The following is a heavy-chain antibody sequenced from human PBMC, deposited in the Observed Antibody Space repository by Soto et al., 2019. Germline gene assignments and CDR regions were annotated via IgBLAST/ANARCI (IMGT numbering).Heavy chain of an antibody. CDR3: AGTTSHQWYYMDV. Sequence: QVQLQESGPGLVKPSQTLSLTCAISGDSVSSNSAAWNWIRLSPSRGLEWLARTYYRSRWYNDYAVSVRRRITVNPYTSKNQFSLQLTSVTPEDTAVYYCAGTTSHQWYYMDVWGKGTTVTVSS. V-gene: IGHV6-1*01. CDR2: TYYRSRWYN. CDR1: GDSVSSNSAA. D-gene: IGHD1-7*01. J-gene: IGHJ6*03.